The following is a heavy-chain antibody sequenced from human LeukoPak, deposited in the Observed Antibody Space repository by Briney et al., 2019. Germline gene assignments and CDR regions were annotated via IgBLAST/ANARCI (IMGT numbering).Heavy chain of an antibody. CDR2: INHSGST. V-gene: IGHV4-34*01. J-gene: IGHJ4*02. CDR1: GGSFSGYY. Sequence: PSETLSLTCAVYGGSFSGYYWSWIRQPPGKGLEWIGEINHSGSTNYNPSLKSRVTISVDTSKNQFSLKLSSVTAADTAVYYCARMAAFWSGYPYYFDYWGQGTLVTVSS. D-gene: IGHD3-3*01. CDR3: ARMAAFWSGYPYYFDY.